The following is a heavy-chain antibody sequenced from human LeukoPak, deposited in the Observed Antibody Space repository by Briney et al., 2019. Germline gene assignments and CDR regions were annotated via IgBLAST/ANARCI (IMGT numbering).Heavy chain of an antibody. CDR1: GASISSDNYY. Sequence: PSQTLSLTCTVSGASISSDNYYWSWIRQPAGKGLEWIGRIYTSGSTNYNPSLKGRVTISVETSKNEFSLKLRSVTAADTAVYYCARVTGYRIEDYFDYWGQGTLVTVSS. CDR2: IYTSGST. D-gene: IGHD6-13*01. J-gene: IGHJ4*02. V-gene: IGHV4-61*02. CDR3: ARVTGYRIEDYFDY.